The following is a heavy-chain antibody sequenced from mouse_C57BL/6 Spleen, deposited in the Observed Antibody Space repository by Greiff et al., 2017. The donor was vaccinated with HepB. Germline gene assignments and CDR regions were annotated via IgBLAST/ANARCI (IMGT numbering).Heavy chain of an antibody. D-gene: IGHD2-3*01. CDR2: ISYDGSN. J-gene: IGHJ3*01. Sequence: EVKVEESGPGLVKPSQSLSLTCSVTGYSITSGYYWNWIRQFPGNKLEWMGYISYDGSNNYNPSLKNRISITRDTSKNQFFLKLNSVTTEDTATYYCAREGLLPAWFAYWGQGTLVTVSA. V-gene: IGHV3-6*01. CDR3: AREGLLPAWFAY. CDR1: GYSITSGYY.